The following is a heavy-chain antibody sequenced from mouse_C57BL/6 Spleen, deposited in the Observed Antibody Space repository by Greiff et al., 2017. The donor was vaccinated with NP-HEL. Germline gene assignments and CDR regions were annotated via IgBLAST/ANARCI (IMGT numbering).Heavy chain of an antibody. CDR3: ARQETAFDD. V-gene: IGHV5-6*02. J-gene: IGHJ2*01. Sequence: DVKLVESGGDLVKPGGSLKLSCAASGFTFSSYGMSWVRQTPDKRLEWVATISSGGSYTYYPDSVKGRFTISRDNAKNTLYLQMSSLKSEDTAMYYCARQETAFDDWGQGTTLTVSS. CDR2: ISSGGSYT. D-gene: IGHD3-2*01. CDR1: GFTFSSYG.